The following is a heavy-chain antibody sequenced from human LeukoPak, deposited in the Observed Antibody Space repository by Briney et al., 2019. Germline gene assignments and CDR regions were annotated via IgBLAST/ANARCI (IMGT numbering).Heavy chain of an antibody. CDR1: GFTVSSNY. D-gene: IGHD3-9*01. CDR2: IYIDGKT. J-gene: IGHJ4*02. Sequence: GGTLRLSCAASGFTVSSNYMSWVRQAPGKGLECVSVIYIDGKTFYAESVKGRFTISRDNSKNTLYLQMNSLRPEDTAVYYCAREGRYDILTAYYPLNNWGQGARVTVSS. CDR3: AREGRYDILTAYYPLNN. V-gene: IGHV3-66*02.